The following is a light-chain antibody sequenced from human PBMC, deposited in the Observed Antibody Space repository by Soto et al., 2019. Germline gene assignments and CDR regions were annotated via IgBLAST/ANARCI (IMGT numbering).Light chain of an antibody. J-gene: IGLJ1*01. CDR3: SLHAGWAFYV. CDR1: SSDVGGYIY. V-gene: IGLV2-8*01. CDR2: EVS. Sequence: SVVPQPRCECASPGQSDTYSCTGTSSDVGGYIYVSWYQQHTGKAPQLMIYEVSKRPSGVPDRFSGSKSGNTASLTVSVLQAEDEADYFRSLHAGWAFYVFGTGTKVTVL.